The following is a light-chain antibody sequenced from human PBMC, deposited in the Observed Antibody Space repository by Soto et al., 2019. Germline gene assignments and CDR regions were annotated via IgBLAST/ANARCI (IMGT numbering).Light chain of an antibody. CDR2: DVS. CDR3: SSYTSSSTEV. V-gene: IGLV2-14*01. CDR1: SSDVGGYNY. Sequence: QSALTQPASASGSPGQSITISCTGTSSDVGGYNYVSWYQQHPGKAPKLMIYDVSNRPSGVSNRFSGSKSGNTASLTISGLQAEDEADYYCSSYTSSSTEVFGTGTKVTVL. J-gene: IGLJ1*01.